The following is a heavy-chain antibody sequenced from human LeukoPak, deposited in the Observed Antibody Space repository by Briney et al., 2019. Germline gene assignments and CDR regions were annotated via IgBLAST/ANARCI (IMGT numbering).Heavy chain of an antibody. Sequence: GASVKVSCKVSGYTLTELSMHWVRQAPGKGLEWMGGFDPEDGETIYAQKFQGRVTMTEDTSTDTAYMELSSLRSEDTAVYYCATDSHYSNYGNWFDPWGQGTLVTVSS. D-gene: IGHD4-11*01. J-gene: IGHJ5*02. CDR2: FDPEDGET. CDR3: ATDSHYSNYGNWFDP. V-gene: IGHV1-24*01. CDR1: GYTLTELS.